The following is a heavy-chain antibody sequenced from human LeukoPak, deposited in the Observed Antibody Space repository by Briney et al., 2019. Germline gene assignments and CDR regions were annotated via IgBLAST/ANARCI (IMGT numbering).Heavy chain of an antibody. D-gene: IGHD2-2*01. Sequence: PSETLSLTCAVSGGSISSSNWWSWVRQPPGKGLEWIGEIYHSGSTNYNPSLKSRVTISVDTSKNQFSLKLSSVTAADTAVYYCARAIVVVPAAIFYFDYWGQGTLVTVSS. CDR2: IYHSGST. CDR3: ARAIVVVPAAIFYFDY. J-gene: IGHJ4*02. V-gene: IGHV4-4*02. CDR1: GGSISSSNW.